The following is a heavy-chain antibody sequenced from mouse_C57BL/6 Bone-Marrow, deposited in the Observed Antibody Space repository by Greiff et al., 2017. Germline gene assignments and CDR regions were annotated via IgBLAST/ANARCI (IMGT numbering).Heavy chain of an antibody. J-gene: IGHJ4*01. CDR3: AREVDGYSYAMDY. V-gene: IGHV1-64*01. CDR2: IHPNSGST. CDR1: GYTFTSYW. Sequence: VQLKQPGAELVKPGASVKLSCKASGYTFTSYWMHWVKQRPGQGLEWIGMIHPNSGSTNYNEKFQSKATLTLDKSSSTAYMQLSSLTSEDSAVYYCAREVDGYSYAMDYWGQGTSVTVSS. D-gene: IGHD2-3*01.